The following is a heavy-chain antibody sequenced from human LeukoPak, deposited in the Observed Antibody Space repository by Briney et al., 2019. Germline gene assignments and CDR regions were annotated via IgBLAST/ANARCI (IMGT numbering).Heavy chain of an antibody. D-gene: IGHD6-13*01. CDR1: GFSLSTDGVG. J-gene: IGHJ5*02. CDR3: AHIAPTYGSLWSPSPLNWFDP. Sequence: ESGPTLVKPTQTLTLTCTFSGFSLSTDGVGVGWIRQPPGKALEWLALIYWDDDKRYSPSLQSRLTITKGTSKNQVVLTMTNMDPVDTATYYCAHIAPTYGSLWSPSPLNWFDPWGQGTLVTVSS. CDR2: IYWDDDK. V-gene: IGHV2-5*02.